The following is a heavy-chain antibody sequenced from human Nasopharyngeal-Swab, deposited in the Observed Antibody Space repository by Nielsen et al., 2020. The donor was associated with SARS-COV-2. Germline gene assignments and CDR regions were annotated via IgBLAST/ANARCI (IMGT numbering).Heavy chain of an antibody. Sequence: GESLKISCAASGFTFSSYSMNWVRQAPGKGLEWVSSIRSSSSYIYYADSVKGRFTISRDNAKNSLYLQMNSLRAEDTAVYYCARARGEQWLVRSRYMDVWGKGTTVTVSS. D-gene: IGHD6-19*01. CDR3: ARARGEQWLVRSRYMDV. CDR1: GFTFSSYS. J-gene: IGHJ6*03. CDR2: IRSSSSYI. V-gene: IGHV3-21*01.